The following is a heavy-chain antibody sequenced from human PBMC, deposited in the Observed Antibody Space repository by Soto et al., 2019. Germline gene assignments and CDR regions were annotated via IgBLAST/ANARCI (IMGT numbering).Heavy chain of an antibody. D-gene: IGHD5-18*01. CDR2: INSDGSST. CDR3: ARDPYTAMVPYFDY. V-gene: IGHV3-74*01. CDR1: GFTFSSYW. Sequence: EVQLVESGGGLVQPGGSQRLSCAASGFTFSSYWMHWVRQAPGKGLVWVSRINSDGSSTSYADSVKGRFTISRDNAKNTLYLQMNSLRAEDTAVYYCARDPYTAMVPYFDYWGQGTLVTVSS. J-gene: IGHJ4*02.